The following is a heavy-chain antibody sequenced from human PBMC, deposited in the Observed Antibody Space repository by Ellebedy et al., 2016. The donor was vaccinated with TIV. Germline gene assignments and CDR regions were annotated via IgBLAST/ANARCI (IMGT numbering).Heavy chain of an antibody. Sequence: MPSETLSLTCTVSGGSITCEAYYWSWIRQYPGKGLEWIGFSDYSGSTNYNASLKGRVEISIDKSTNQFSLKLTSVTAADTAVYCCARGGSTVRGVIGYWGQGTLVTVSS. V-gene: IGHV4-31*03. J-gene: IGHJ4*02. D-gene: IGHD3-10*01. CDR1: GGSITCEAYY. CDR2: SDYSGST. CDR3: ARGGSTVRGVIGY.